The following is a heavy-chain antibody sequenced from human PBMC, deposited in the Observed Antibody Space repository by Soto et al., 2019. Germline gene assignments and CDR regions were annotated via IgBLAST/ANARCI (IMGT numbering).Heavy chain of an antibody. Sequence: QLQLQESGSGLVKPSQTLSLTCAVSGGSISSGGYSWSWIRQPPGKGLEWIGYIYHSGSTYYNPSLKSRVTISLDRSKTQFSLKLSSVPAAATAVYYCARGMTTVTTLDYWGAGTLVTVSS. CDR3: ARGMTTVTTLDY. J-gene: IGHJ4*02. CDR1: GGSISSGGYS. CDR2: IYHSGST. V-gene: IGHV4-30-2*01. D-gene: IGHD4-17*01.